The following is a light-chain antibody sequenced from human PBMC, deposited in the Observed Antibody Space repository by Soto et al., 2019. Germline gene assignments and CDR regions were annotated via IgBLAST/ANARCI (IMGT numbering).Light chain of an antibody. CDR1: SSDVGGYNY. J-gene: IGLJ2*01. CDR3: CSYAGRSTLVA. Sequence: QSALTQPRSVSASPGQTVTISCTGTSSDVGGYNYVSWYQQHPGKAPKLMVYDVSKRPSGVSDRFSGSKSGNTASLTISGLQAEDEADYYCCSYAGRSTLVAFGGGTKVTVL. CDR2: DVS. V-gene: IGLV2-11*01.